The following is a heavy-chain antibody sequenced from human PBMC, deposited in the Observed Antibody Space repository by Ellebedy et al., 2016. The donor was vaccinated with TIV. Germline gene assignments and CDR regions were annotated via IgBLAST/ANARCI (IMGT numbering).Heavy chain of an antibody. CDR2: VDYSGRA. V-gene: IGHV4-39*07. CDR3: ARDSDGDYTSFDL. J-gene: IGHJ2*01. D-gene: IGHD4-17*01. Sequence: MPGGSLRLSCSVSGVSISSSSDYWGWIRQQPGKGLEWIGSVDYSGRAYNNPSLKSRVTSSVDTSKNQFSLKLTSVTAADTAVYFCARDSDGDYTSFDLWGRGALVIVSS. CDR1: GVSISSSSDY.